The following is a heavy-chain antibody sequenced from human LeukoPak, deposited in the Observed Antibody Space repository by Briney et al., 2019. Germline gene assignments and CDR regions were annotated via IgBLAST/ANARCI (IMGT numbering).Heavy chain of an antibody. V-gene: IGHV1-18*01. Sequence: ASVKVSCKASGYTFTSYGISWVRQAPGQGLEWMGWISGYTGKTNSAQILQGRVTMTTDTSTSTAYMELRSLRSDDTAVYYCARDPGVSGGPYYVDYWGQGTLVTVSS. J-gene: IGHJ4*02. D-gene: IGHD4-23*01. CDR1: GYTFTSYG. CDR2: ISGYTGKT. CDR3: ARDPGVSGGPYYVDY.